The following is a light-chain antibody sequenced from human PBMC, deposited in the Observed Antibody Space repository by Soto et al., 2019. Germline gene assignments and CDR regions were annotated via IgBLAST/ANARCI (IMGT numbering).Light chain of an antibody. CDR3: QQYNNWPRT. Sequence: ETVMTQSPDTLSLSPGERATLSCRASQDVSRKLAWYQQRPGQAPRLLIYSASTRATGIPARFTGSGSGTEFTLTISGLQSEDFAVYYCQQYNNWPRTSGQGTKVDI. CDR2: SAS. V-gene: IGKV3-15*01. J-gene: IGKJ1*01. CDR1: QDVSRK.